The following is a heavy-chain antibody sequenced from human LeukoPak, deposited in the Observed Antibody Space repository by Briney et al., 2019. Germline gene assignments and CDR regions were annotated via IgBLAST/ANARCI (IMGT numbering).Heavy chain of an antibody. CDR2: ISGSGGST. CDR3: AKALYYYDSSGRYFDY. Sequence: RGSLRLSCAASGFTFSSYAMSWVRQAPGKGLEWVSAISGSGGSTYYADSVKGRFTISRDDSKNTLYLQMNSLRAEDTAVYYCAKALYYYDSSGRYFDYWGQGTLVTVSS. J-gene: IGHJ4*02. D-gene: IGHD3-22*01. V-gene: IGHV3-23*01. CDR1: GFTFSSYA.